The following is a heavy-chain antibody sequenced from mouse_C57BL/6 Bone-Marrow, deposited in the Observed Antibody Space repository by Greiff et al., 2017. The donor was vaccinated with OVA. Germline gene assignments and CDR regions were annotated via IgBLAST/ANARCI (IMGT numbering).Heavy chain of an antibody. CDR1: GFTFSDFY. Sequence: EVMLVESGGGLVQSGRSLRLSCATSGFTFSDFYMEWVRQAPGKGLEWIAASRNKANDYTTEYSASVKGRFIVSRDTSQSILYLQMNALRAEDTAIYYCARDYGSSYAMDYWGQGTSVTVSS. CDR2: SRNKANDYTT. D-gene: IGHD1-1*01. V-gene: IGHV7-1*01. CDR3: ARDYGSSYAMDY. J-gene: IGHJ4*01.